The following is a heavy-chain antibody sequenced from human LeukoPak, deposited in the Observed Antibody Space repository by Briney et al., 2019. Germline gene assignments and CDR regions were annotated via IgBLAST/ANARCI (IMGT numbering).Heavy chain of an antibody. Sequence: PGGSLRLSCAASGFTFSSYGMHWVRQAPGKGLEWVAFMRYDGSNKYYADSVKGRFTISRDNSKNTLYLQMNSLRAEDTAVYYCAKEDYYGSGIPISTVSYWGQGTLVTVSS. J-gene: IGHJ4*02. CDR2: MRYDGSNK. V-gene: IGHV3-30*02. CDR3: AKEDYYGSGIPISTVSY. CDR1: GFTFSSYG. D-gene: IGHD3-10*01.